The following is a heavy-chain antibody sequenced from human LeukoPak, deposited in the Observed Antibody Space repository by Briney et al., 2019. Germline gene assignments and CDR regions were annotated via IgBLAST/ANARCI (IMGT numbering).Heavy chain of an antibody. CDR1: GFPFSSYW. Sequence: GGSLRHSCVASGFPFSSYWMTWVRQAPGKGLEWVANIKQDGSKKSYVDSVKGRFTISRDNAKNSLYLQMNSLRAEDTAIYYCTRVGYIDEGIDYWGQGTLVTVSS. CDR3: TRVGYIDEGIDY. V-gene: IGHV3-7*04. D-gene: IGHD5-24*01. J-gene: IGHJ4*02. CDR2: IKQDGSKK.